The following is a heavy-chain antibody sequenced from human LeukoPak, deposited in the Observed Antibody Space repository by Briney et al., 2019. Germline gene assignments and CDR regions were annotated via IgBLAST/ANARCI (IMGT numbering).Heavy chain of an antibody. CDR2: ISDSGGST. D-gene: IGHD6-13*01. V-gene: IGHV3-23*01. CDR3: ARDQGFGIAAAVAGY. CDR1: GFTFEDYA. Sequence: GGSLRLSCSASGFTFEDYAMHWVRQVPGKGLEWVSGISDSGGSTYYADSVKGRFTISRDNAKNSLYLQMNSLRAEDTAVYYCARDQGFGIAAAVAGYWGQGTLVTVSS. J-gene: IGHJ4*02.